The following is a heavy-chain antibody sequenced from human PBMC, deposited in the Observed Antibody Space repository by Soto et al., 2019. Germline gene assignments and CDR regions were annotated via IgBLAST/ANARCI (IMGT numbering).Heavy chain of an antibody. V-gene: IGHV1-46*01. CDR2: INPSGGST. Sequence: GASVKVSCKASGYTFTSYYMHWVRQAPGQGLEWMGIINPSGGSTSYAQKFQGRVTMTRDTSTSTVYMELSSLRSEDTAVYYCARDRITYYYYYGMDVWGQGTTVTVSS. J-gene: IGHJ6*02. CDR3: ARDRITYYYYYGMDV. D-gene: IGHD1-20*01. CDR1: GYTFTSYY.